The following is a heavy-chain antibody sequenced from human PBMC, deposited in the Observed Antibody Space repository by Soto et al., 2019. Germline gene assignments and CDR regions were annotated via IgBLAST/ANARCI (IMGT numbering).Heavy chain of an antibody. CDR1: GGSISSYY. J-gene: IGHJ4*02. CDR2: IYTSGST. CDR3: ARGSGGGKQWIYYFDY. Sequence: SETLSLTCTVAGGSISSYYWSWIRQPAGKGLEWIGRIYTSGSTNYNPSLKSRVTMSVDTSKNQFSLKLSSVTAADTAVYYCARGSGGGKQWIYYFDYWGQGTLVTVSS. D-gene: IGHD2-8*02. V-gene: IGHV4-4*07.